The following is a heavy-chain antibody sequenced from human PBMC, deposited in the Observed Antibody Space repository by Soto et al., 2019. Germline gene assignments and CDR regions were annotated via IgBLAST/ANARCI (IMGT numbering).Heavy chain of an antibody. V-gene: IGHV5-51*01. CDR2: IYPSDSDI. CDR1: GYSFTSHW. D-gene: IGHD2-2*01. CDR3: ARQDYSNYRGGMDV. J-gene: IGHJ6*02. Sequence: EVQLVQSGAELKKPGESLKISCKTSGYSFTSHWIAWVRQMPGKGLEWMGIIYPSDSDIRYRPSFQGQVTISVDKSISTAYLQWSSLQASDTATYYCARQDYSNYRGGMDVWGQGTTVTVSS.